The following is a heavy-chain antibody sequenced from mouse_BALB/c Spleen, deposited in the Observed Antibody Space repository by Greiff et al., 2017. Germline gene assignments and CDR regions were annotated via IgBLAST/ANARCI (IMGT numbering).Heavy chain of an antibody. Sequence: EVMLVESGGGLVKPGGSLKLSCAASGFTFSSYAMSWVRQTPEKRLEWVASISSGGSTYYPDSVKGRFTISRDNARNILYLQMSSLRSEDTAMYYCASGLFDYWGQGTTLTVSS. J-gene: IGHJ2*01. V-gene: IGHV5-6-5*01. CDR3: ASGLFDY. CDR1: GFTFSSYA. CDR2: ISSGGST.